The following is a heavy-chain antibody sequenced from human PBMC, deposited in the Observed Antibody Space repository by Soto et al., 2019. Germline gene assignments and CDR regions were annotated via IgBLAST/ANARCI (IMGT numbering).Heavy chain of an antibody. CDR3: ARDFTYGSGSYLYYYGMDV. Sequence: PGGSLRLSCAASGFPVSSNYMSWVRQAPGKGLEWVSVIYSGGSTYYADSVKGRFTISRDNSKNTLYLQMNSLRAEDTAVYYWARDFTYGSGSYLYYYGMDVWGQGTTVTVSS. CDR2: IYSGGST. D-gene: IGHD3-10*01. CDR1: GFPVSSNY. J-gene: IGHJ6*02. V-gene: IGHV3-66*01.